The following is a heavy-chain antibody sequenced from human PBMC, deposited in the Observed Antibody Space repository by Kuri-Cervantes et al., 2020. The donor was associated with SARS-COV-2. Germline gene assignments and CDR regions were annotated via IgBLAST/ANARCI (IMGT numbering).Heavy chain of an antibody. CDR2: IYYSGST. D-gene: IGHD3-3*01. CDR1: GGSISSYY. CDR3: ARRWFDFWSGYYIFDY. Sequence: ESLKISCTVSGGSISSYYWGWIRQPPGKGLEWIGSIYYSGSTYYNPSLRSRVTISVDTSKNQFSLKLSSVTAADTAVYYCARRWFDFWSGYYIFDYWGQGTLVTVSS. J-gene: IGHJ4*02. V-gene: IGHV4-39*01.